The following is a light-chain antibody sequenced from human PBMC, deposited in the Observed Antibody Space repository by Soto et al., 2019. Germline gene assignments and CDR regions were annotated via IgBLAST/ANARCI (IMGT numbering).Light chain of an antibody. J-gene: IGLJ2*01. Sequence: QSVLTQPPSASGSPGQSVTISCTGTSSDVGGYNSVSWYQQHPGKAPKLMIYEVSKRPSGVPDRFSGSKSGNTASLTVSGLQAEDEADYYCSPYAGSNNLVFGGGTKLTVL. CDR1: SSDVGGYNS. CDR2: EVS. CDR3: SPYAGSNNLV. V-gene: IGLV2-8*01.